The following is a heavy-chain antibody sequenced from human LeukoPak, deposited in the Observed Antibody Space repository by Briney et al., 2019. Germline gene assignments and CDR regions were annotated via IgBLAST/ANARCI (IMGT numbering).Heavy chain of an antibody. J-gene: IGHJ4*02. V-gene: IGHV1-18*01. CDR2: ISAYNGYT. CDR3: ARVGGSYEGLIDY. Sequence: ASVKVSCEASDYTFTNYAIGWVRQAPGQGLEWMGWISAYNGYTNYAQTLQGRVTMTTDTSTSTAYMELRSLRSDDTAMYYCARVGGSYEGLIDYWGQGTLVTVSS. D-gene: IGHD1-26*01. CDR1: DYTFTNYA.